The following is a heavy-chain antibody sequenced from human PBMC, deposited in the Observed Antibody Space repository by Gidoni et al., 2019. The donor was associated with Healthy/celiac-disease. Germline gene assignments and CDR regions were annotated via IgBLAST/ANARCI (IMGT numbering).Heavy chain of an antibody. J-gene: IGHJ3*02. Sequence: EVQLVESGGGLVQPGRSLRLSCAASGFTFDDYAMHWVRQAPGKGLEWVSGISWNSGSIGYADSVKGRFTISRDNAKNSLYLQMNSLRAEDTALYYCAKDGVAGTAFDIWGQGTMVTVSS. D-gene: IGHD6-19*01. V-gene: IGHV3-9*01. CDR3: AKDGVAGTAFDI. CDR1: GFTFDDYA. CDR2: ISWNSGSI.